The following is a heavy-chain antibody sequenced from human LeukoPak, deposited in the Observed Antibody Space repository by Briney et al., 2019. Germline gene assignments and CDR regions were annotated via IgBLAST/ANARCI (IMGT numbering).Heavy chain of an antibody. V-gene: IGHV1-8*01. D-gene: IGHD3-9*01. J-gene: IGHJ4*02. CDR1: GYTFTSYD. CDR3: ARDSGYDPLTPSLTG. Sequence: ASVKASCKASGYTFTSYDINWVRQATGQGLEWMGWMNPNSGNTGYAQKFQGRVTMTRNTSINTAYMELSSLRSEDTAVYYCARDSGYDPLTPSLTGWGQGTLVTVSS. CDR2: MNPNSGNT.